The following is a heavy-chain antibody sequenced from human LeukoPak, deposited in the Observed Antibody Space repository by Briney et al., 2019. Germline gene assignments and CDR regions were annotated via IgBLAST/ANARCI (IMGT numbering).Heavy chain of an antibody. CDR2: IYYSGST. CDR1: GGSISSYY. V-gene: IGHV4-59*01. CDR3: ARDLNYYDSSGSSYYYYYYMDV. D-gene: IGHD3-22*01. Sequence: SETLSLTCTVSGGSISSYYGSWIRQPPGKGLEWIGYIYYSGSTNYNPSLKSRVTISVDTSKNQFSLKLSSVTAADTAVYYCARDLNYYDSSGSSYYYYYYMDVWGKGTTVTVSS. J-gene: IGHJ6*03.